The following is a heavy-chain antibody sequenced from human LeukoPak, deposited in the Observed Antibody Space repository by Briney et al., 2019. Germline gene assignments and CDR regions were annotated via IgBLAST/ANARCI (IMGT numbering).Heavy chain of an antibody. CDR2: ISYDGSNK. V-gene: IGHV3-30*03. D-gene: IGHD3-22*01. CDR1: GFTFSSYG. Sequence: GGSLRLSCAASGFTFSSYGMHWVRQAPGKGLEWVAVISYDGSNKYYADSVKGRFTISRDNSKNTLYLQMNSLRSEDTAVYYCTTKYYYDSSDYYVIDYWGQGTLVIVSS. J-gene: IGHJ4*02. CDR3: TTKYYYDSSDYYVIDY.